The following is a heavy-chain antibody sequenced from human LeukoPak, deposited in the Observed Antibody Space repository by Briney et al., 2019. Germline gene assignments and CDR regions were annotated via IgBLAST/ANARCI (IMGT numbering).Heavy chain of an antibody. CDR2: ISGSGGST. V-gene: IGHV3-23*01. J-gene: IGHJ3*02. Sequence: SLXXXCXASGFTFSSYGMSWVRQAPGKGLEWVSAISGSGGSTYYADSVKGRFTISRDNSKNTLYLQMNSLRAEDTAVYYCAKDRXTIGLGYAFDIWGQGTMVTVSS. D-gene: IGHD5-12*01. CDR1: GFTFSSYG. CDR3: AKDRXTIGLGYAFDI.